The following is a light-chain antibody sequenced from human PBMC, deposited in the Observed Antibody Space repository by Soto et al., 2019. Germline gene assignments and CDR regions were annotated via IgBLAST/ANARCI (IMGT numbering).Light chain of an antibody. CDR1: QSISSY. CDR2: GAS. Sequence: DIQMTQSPSSLSASVGDRVTITCRASQSISSYLNWYQQKPGKAPKLLIYGASSLQSGAPSRFSGSGSGTDFTLTISRLQPEDFATYYCQQSYSDQSFGGGTKVEIK. J-gene: IGKJ4*01. CDR3: QQSYSDQS. V-gene: IGKV1-39*01.